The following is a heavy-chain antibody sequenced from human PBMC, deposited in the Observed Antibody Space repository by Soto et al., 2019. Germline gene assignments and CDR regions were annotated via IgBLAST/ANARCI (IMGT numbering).Heavy chain of an antibody. J-gene: IGHJ4*02. V-gene: IGHV3-23*01. CDR3: AKVPVYYDFWSGYYPDY. D-gene: IGHD3-3*01. CDR1: GFTFSSYA. CDR2: ISGSGGST. Sequence: GGSLILSCAASGFTFSSYAMSWVRQAPGKGLEWVSAISGSGGSTYYADSVKGRFTISRDNSKNTLYLQMNSLRAEDTAVYYCAKVPVYYDFWSGYYPDYWGQGTLVTVSS.